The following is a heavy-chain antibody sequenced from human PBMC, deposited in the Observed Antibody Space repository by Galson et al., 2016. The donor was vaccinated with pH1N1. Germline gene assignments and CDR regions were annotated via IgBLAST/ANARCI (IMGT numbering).Heavy chain of an antibody. J-gene: IGHJ3*01. CDR2: ASFDGGTT. V-gene: IGHV3-30*04. CDR1: GFRFSSYT. CDR3: ATSYTYGYGAAFDL. Sequence: SLRLSCAASGFRFSSYTMHWVRQAPGKGLEWVTVASFDGGTTYYADAVKGRFTISRDNDKSTLYLQMGSLRAEDTATYYFATSYTYGYGAAFDLWGQGTTVIVSS. D-gene: IGHD5-18*01.